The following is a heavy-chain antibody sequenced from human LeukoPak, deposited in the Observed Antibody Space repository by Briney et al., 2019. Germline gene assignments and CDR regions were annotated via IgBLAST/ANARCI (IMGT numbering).Heavy chain of an antibody. CDR2: IYIDGIT. CDR1: GGSIRTDGSY. V-gene: IGHV4-39*02. D-gene: IGHD1-26*01. J-gene: IGHJ6*02. Sequence: MTPETLSLTCTVSGGSIRTDGSYWAWIRQPPGKGLEWIGSIYIDGITHYNSSLQSRVTLSIDTSKNHFSLRLTSVTAADTAVFYCARLFTRAWEYRYGMDVWGQGTAVTVSS. CDR3: ARLFTRAWEYRYGMDV.